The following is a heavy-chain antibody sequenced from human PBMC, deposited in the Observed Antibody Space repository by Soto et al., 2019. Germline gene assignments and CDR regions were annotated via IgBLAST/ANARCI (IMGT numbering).Heavy chain of an antibody. D-gene: IGHD5-18*01. J-gene: IGHJ4*02. V-gene: IGHV5-51*01. CDR2: IYPADSDT. CDR3: ARRLTGYYYGPECDY. CDR1: GYTFTNYW. Sequence: GESLKISCKGSGYTFTNYWIGWVRQMPGKGLEWMGIIYPADSDTRYSPSFQGQVTISADKSISTAYLHWSSLKASDTAMYYCARRLTGYYYGPECDYWGQGTLVTVSS.